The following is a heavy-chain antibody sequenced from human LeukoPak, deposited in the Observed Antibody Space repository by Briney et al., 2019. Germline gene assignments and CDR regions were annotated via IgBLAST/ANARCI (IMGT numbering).Heavy chain of an antibody. V-gene: IGHV1-18*01. CDR2: ISAYNGDT. Sequence: ASVKVSCKAFGYRFSSYGIIWVRQAPGQGLEWMGWISAYNGDTNSAQKFQGRVTMTRDTSVSTAYMELSRLRPDDTAVYYCARYLAAPYDAFDIWGQGTMVTVSS. D-gene: IGHD6-6*01. CDR1: GYRFSSYG. J-gene: IGHJ3*02. CDR3: ARYLAAPYDAFDI.